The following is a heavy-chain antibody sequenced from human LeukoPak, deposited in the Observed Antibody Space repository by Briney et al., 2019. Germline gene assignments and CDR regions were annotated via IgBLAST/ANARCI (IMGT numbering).Heavy chain of an antibody. Sequence: PGESLKISCKGSGYSFTGYWIGWVRRMPGKGLEWMGIIYPGDSDTRYSPPFQGQVTITADKSISTAYLQWSSLKASDTAMYYCARRLGWDYDSSGYKFDYWGQGTLVTVSS. V-gene: IGHV5-51*01. CDR3: ARRLGWDYDSSGYKFDY. J-gene: IGHJ4*02. CDR1: GYSFTGYW. D-gene: IGHD3-22*01. CDR2: IYPGDSDT.